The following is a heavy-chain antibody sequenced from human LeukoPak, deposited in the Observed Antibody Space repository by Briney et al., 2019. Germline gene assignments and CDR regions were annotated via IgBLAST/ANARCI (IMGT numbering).Heavy chain of an antibody. V-gene: IGHV3-48*04. J-gene: IGHJ5*02. Sequence: GGSLRLSCAASGFIFSSFSMNWVRQAPGKGLEWISYISSSSRTIYYADSVKGRFTISRDNAKNALYLQMNSLRAEDTAVYYCARDLGQYYDTSDNWFDPWGQGTLVTVSS. D-gene: IGHD3-22*01. CDR3: ARDLGQYYDTSDNWFDP. CDR1: GFIFSSFS. CDR2: ISSSSRTI.